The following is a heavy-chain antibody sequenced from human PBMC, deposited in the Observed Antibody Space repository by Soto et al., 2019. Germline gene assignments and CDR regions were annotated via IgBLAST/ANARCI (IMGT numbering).Heavy chain of an antibody. CDR1: GGSFSGYY. J-gene: IGHJ4*02. V-gene: IGHV4-34*01. Sequence: SETLSLTCAVYGGSFSGYYWSWIRQPPGKGLEWIGEINHSGSTNYNPSLKSRVTISVDTSKNQFSLKLSSVTAADTAAYYCDRISSSWYVDYCGQGTLVTVYS. D-gene: IGHD6-13*01. CDR2: INHSGST. CDR3: DRISSSWYVDY.